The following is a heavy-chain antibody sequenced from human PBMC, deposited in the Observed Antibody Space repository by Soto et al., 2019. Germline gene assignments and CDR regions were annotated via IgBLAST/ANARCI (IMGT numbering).Heavy chain of an antibody. V-gene: IGHV1-69*12. CDR2: IIPLFRTP. Sequence: QVQLVQSGAEMKEPGSSLKVSCKTSGGTFSSSAISWLRQAPGQGLEWMGGIIPLFRTPDYAQKFQGRVTIAADESTSTANMELSSLRSEDTAVYYCARDNDRLQLGGNYYYSLDVWGQGTTITVSS. D-gene: IGHD4-4*01. CDR3: ARDNDRLQLGGNYYYSLDV. J-gene: IGHJ6*02. CDR1: GGTFSSSA.